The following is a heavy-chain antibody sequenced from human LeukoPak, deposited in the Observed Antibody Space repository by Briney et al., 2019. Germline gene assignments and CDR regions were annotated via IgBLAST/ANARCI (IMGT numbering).Heavy chain of an antibody. Sequence: SETLSLTCAVYGGSFSGYYWSWIRQTPGKGLEWIGEINHSGSTNYNPSLKSRVTISVDTSKNQFSLKLSSVTAADTAVYYCARSGWLQSEAIPYYYYGMDVWGQGTAVTVSS. CDR2: INHSGST. CDR3: ARSGWLQSEAIPYYYYGMDV. V-gene: IGHV4-34*01. D-gene: IGHD5-24*01. J-gene: IGHJ6*02. CDR1: GGSFSGYY.